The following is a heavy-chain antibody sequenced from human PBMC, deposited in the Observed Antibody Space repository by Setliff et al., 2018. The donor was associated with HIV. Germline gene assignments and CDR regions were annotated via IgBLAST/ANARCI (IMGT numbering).Heavy chain of an antibody. CDR3: ARDLYFYYYMDV. J-gene: IGHJ6*03. CDR2: ISGSGGST. D-gene: IGHD3-16*01. V-gene: IGHV3-23*01. Sequence: GGSLRLSCAASGFTFSSYAMSWVRQAPGKGLEWVSAISGSGGSTYYADSVKGRFTISRDNSKNTLYLQMNSLRAEDTAVYYCARDLYFYYYMDVWGKGTTVTVSS. CDR1: GFTFSSYA.